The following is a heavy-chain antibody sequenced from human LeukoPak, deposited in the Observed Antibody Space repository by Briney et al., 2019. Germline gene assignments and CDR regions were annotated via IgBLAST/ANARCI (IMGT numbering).Heavy chain of an antibody. V-gene: IGHV1-24*01. D-gene: IGHD3-9*01. CDR1: RYTLTELS. Sequence: ASVKVSCKVSRYTLTELSMHWVRQAPGKGLEWMGGFDPEDGETIYAQKFQGRVTMTEDTSTDTAYMELGSLRSEDTAVYYCAREKTYYDILTGRGRDWFDPWGQGTLVTVSS. J-gene: IGHJ5*02. CDR3: AREKTYYDILTGRGRDWFDP. CDR2: FDPEDGET.